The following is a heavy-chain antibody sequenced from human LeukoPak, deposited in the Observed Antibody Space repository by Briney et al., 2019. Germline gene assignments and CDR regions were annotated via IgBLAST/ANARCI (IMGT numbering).Heavy chain of an antibody. CDR2: ISAYNGNT. D-gene: IGHD3-22*01. CDR1: GYTFTSYA. Sequence: ASVTVSCKASGYTFTSYAMNWVRQAPGQGLEWMGWISAYNGNTNYAQKLQGRVTMTTDTSTSTAYMELRSLRSDDTAVYYCARDRPSSGLRYWGQGTLVTVSS. CDR3: ARDRPSSGLRY. V-gene: IGHV1-18*01. J-gene: IGHJ4*02.